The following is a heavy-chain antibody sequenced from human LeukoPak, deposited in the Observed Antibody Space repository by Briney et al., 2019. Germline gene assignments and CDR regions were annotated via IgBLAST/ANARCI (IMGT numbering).Heavy chain of an antibody. V-gene: IGHV1-18*01. CDR2: ISAYNGNT. Sequence: GASVKVSCKASGDTFTNYDISWWPQAPGQGLEWMGWISAYNGNTNYAQKFQGRVTMTTDTSTSTGYMELRSLRSDDTAVCYCVREGEQRGHSRGFDFWGQGTLVTVSS. D-gene: IGHD5-18*01. J-gene: IGHJ5*01. CDR1: GDTFTNYD. CDR3: VREGEQRGHSRGFDF.